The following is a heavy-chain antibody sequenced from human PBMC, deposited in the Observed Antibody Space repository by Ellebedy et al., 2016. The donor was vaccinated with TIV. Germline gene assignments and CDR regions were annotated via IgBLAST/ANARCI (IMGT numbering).Heavy chain of an antibody. CDR2: IYYSGST. J-gene: IGHJ4*02. V-gene: IGHV4-61*01. D-gene: IGHD1-26*01. Sequence: SETLSLXXTVPGGSVSSGSYYWSWIRQPPGKGLEWIGYIYYSGSTNYNPSLKSRVTISVDTSKNQFSLKLSSVTAADTAVYYCARRGGTDFDYWGQGTLVTVSS. CDR3: ARRGGTDFDY. CDR1: GGSVSSGSYY.